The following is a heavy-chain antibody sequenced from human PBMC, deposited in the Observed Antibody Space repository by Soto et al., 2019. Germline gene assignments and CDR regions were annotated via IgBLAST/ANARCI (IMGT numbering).Heavy chain of an antibody. Sequence: PGGSLRLSCAASGFTFGSYGMHWVRQAPGKGLEWVAVISYDGSNKYYADSVKGRFTISRDNSKNTLYLQMNSLRSEDTAVYYCARDTPLIVGAPSPFGYWGQGTLVTVSS. J-gene: IGHJ4*02. CDR1: GFTFGSYG. D-gene: IGHD1-26*01. CDR2: ISYDGSNK. CDR3: ARDTPLIVGAPSPFGY. V-gene: IGHV3-30*03.